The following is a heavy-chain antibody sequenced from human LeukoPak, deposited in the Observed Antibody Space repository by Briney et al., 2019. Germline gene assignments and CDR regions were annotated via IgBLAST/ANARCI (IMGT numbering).Heavy chain of an antibody. CDR2: IHTSGST. CDR3: AREVGTIMVNWFDP. Sequence: SETLSLTCTVSGGSITSYYWTYIRQPAGKGLEWIGRIHTSGSTNYNPSLKSRVTMSVDTSKNQFSLKLSSVTAADTAVYYCAREVGTIMVNWFDPWGQGTLVTVSS. V-gene: IGHV4-4*07. J-gene: IGHJ5*02. CDR1: GGSITSYY. D-gene: IGHD3-3*01.